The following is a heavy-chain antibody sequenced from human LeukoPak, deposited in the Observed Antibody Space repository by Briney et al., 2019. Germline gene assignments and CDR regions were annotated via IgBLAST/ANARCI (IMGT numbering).Heavy chain of an antibody. D-gene: IGHD1-26*01. CDR3: ARAGGGTYYFDF. CDR1: GGSISNYY. J-gene: IGHJ4*02. V-gene: IGHV4-59*12. Sequence: SETLTLTCTVSGGSISNYYWNWIRQPPGKGLEWIGYIYYSGTTNYNPSLKSRVSMSVDTSKNQFSLKLTSVTAADTALYFCARAGGGTYYFDFWGRGTLVTVSS. CDR2: IYYSGTT.